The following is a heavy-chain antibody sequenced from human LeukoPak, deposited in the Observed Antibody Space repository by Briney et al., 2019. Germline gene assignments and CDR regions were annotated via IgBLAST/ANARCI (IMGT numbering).Heavy chain of an antibody. CDR2: IVTSGST. CDR3: ARGKGYSSGWYFDY. D-gene: IGHD6-19*01. CDR1: GGSISGYH. V-gene: IGHV4-4*07. Sequence: SETLSLTCAVSGGSISGYHWSWIRQPAGKGLEWIGRIVTSGSTNYNPSLKSRVTMSVDTSKSQFSLRLSSVIAADTAVYYCARGKGYSSGWYFDYWGQGTLVTVSS. J-gene: IGHJ4*02.